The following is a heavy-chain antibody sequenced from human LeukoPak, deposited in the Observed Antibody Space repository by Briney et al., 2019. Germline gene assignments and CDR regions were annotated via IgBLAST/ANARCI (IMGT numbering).Heavy chain of an antibody. J-gene: IGHJ6*03. Sequence: GASVKVSCKASGGTFSSYAISWVRQAPGQGLEWMGGIIPIFGTANYAQKFQGRVTITTDESTSTAYMELSSLRSEDTAVYYCASHSSYYQLRPKGGYYYYMDVWGKGTTVTVSS. D-gene: IGHD2-2*01. CDR3: ASHSSYYQLRPKGGYYYYMDV. V-gene: IGHV1-69*05. CDR2: IIPIFGTA. CDR1: GGTFSSYA.